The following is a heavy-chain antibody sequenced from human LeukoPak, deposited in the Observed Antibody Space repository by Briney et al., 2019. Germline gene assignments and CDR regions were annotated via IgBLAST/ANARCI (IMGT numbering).Heavy chain of an antibody. Sequence: SETLSLTCAVYGGSFSGYYWSWIRQPPGKGLEWIGEINHSGSTYYNPSLKSRVTISVDTSKNQFSLKLSSVTAADTAVYYCARGLYSSGWYSYYYGMDVWGQGTTVTVSS. J-gene: IGHJ6*02. CDR2: INHSGST. CDR3: ARGLYSSGWYSYYYGMDV. CDR1: GGSFSGYY. D-gene: IGHD6-19*01. V-gene: IGHV4-34*01.